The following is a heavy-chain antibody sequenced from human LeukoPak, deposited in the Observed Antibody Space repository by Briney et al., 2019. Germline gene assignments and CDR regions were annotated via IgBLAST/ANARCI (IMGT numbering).Heavy chain of an antibody. J-gene: IGHJ4*02. CDR3: ARRQLWWGY. V-gene: IGHV3-48*03. D-gene: IGHD5-18*01. CDR1: GFTFSSSE. Sequence: GGSLRLSCAASGFTFSSSEMNWVRQAPGKGLEWVSYISSSGSTIYYADSVKGRFTISRDNGKNSLFLQMNSLRAEDTAVYYCARRQLWWGYWGQGTQVTVSS. CDR2: ISSSGSTI.